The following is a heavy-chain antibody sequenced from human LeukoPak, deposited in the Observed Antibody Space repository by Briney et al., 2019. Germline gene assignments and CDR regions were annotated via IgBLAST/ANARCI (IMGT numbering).Heavy chain of an antibody. CDR1: GFTFSSYA. V-gene: IGHV3-23*01. CDR3: AKGPNSSGYYRWFDP. J-gene: IGHJ5*02. Sequence: GGSLRLSCAASGFTFSSYAMSWVRQAPGKGLEWVSAISGSGGSTYYADSVKGRFTISRDNSKNTLYLQMNSLRAEDTAVYYCAKGPNSSGYYRWFDPWGQGTLVTVSS. CDR2: ISGSGGST. D-gene: IGHD3-22*01.